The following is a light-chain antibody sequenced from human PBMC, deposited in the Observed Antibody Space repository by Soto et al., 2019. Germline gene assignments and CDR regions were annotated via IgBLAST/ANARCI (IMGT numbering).Light chain of an antibody. J-gene: IGKJ1*01. V-gene: IGKV1-5*03. CDR1: QTISSW. CDR2: KAS. CDR3: QHYNSYSEA. Sequence: DIQMTQSPSTLSGSVGDRVTITCRASQTISSWLAWYQEKPGKAPKLLIYKASTLKSGVPSRFSGSGSGTEFTLTISSLQRDDFATYYCQHYNSYSEAFSQGTKVELK.